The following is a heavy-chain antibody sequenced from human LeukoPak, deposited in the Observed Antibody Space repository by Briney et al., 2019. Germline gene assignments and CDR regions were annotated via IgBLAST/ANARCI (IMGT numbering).Heavy chain of an antibody. D-gene: IGHD3-22*01. J-gene: IGHJ4*02. CDR2: INPNSGGT. Sequence: GASVKVSCKASGYTFTVYYMHWVRQAPGQGLEWMGWINPNSGGTNYAQKLQGRVTMTTDTSTSTAYMELRSLRSDDTAVYYCARDHPWYYDGSGSRFDYWGQGTLVTVSS. CDR1: GYTFTVYY. CDR3: ARDHPWYYDGSGSRFDY. V-gene: IGHV1-2*02.